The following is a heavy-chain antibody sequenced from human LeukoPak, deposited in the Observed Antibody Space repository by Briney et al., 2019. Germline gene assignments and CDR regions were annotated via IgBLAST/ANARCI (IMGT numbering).Heavy chain of an antibody. V-gene: IGHV4-38-2*02. D-gene: IGHD3-10*01. CDR2: MYHSGST. CDR1: GNSISSAYY. CDR3: ARGFRGDNFDY. J-gene: IGHJ4*03. Sequence: SETLSLTCTVSGNSISSAYYWGWIRQPPGKGLEWIGTMYHSGSTNYNPSLKSRVTISVDTSKNQFSLKLSSVTAADTAVYFCARGFRGDNFDYWGKGTTVTISS.